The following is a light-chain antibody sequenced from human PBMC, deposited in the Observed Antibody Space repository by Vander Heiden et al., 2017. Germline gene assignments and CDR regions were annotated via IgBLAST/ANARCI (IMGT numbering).Light chain of an antibody. CDR1: QSISSY. CDR3: QQSDSTPYT. Sequence: DIQMTQSPSSLSASVGDRVTITCRASQSISSYLNWYQQKPGKAPKLLIYAASSLKSGVPSRFSGSGSGTDFTLTISRLQPEDFATYYCQQSDSTPYTFGQGTKLEIK. V-gene: IGKV1-39*01. J-gene: IGKJ2*01. CDR2: AAS.